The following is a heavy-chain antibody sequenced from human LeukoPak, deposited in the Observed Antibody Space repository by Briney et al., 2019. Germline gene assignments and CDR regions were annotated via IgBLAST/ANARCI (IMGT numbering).Heavy chain of an antibody. V-gene: IGHV4-39*01. Sequence: PSETLSLTCIVSGGSIDSHNYYWGWIRQPPGKGLEWIGNMYYSGSTYYTPSLKSRVTISVDTSKNQFSLRLNSVTAADTAVYYCARQRLWADYWGQGTLVTVSS. CDR1: GGSIDSHNYY. CDR2: MYYSGST. CDR3: ARQRLWADY. D-gene: IGHD1-26*01. J-gene: IGHJ4*02.